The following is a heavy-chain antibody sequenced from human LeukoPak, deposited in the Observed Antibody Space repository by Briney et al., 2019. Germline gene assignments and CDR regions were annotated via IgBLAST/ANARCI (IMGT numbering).Heavy chain of an antibody. Sequence: PGGSLRLSCVASGFTFKNYAMNWVRQTPGKGLEWVANIHPDGNEKYHVGSVKGRFTISRDNAKNSLYLQMNSLRVEDTAVYYCARGDDFSGDYWGQGTLVTVSS. D-gene: IGHD2-21*02. CDR1: GFTFKNYA. CDR2: IHPDGNEK. V-gene: IGHV3-7*04. CDR3: ARGDDFSGDY. J-gene: IGHJ4*02.